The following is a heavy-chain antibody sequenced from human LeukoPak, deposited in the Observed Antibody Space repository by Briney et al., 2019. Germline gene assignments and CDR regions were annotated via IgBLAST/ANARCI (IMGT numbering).Heavy chain of an antibody. CDR2: IGSYKGNT. CDR1: GYTFISYG. CDR3: ARDNSIADRGWWFDP. V-gene: IGHV1-18*01. Sequence: ASVKVSCKASGYTFISYGISWVRQAPGQGLEWMGWIGSYKGNTNYAQKFQGRVTMTRDTPTSTVYMELSSLRSDDTAVYYCARDNSIADRGWWFDPWGQGTLVTVSS. J-gene: IGHJ5*02. D-gene: IGHD4-23*01.